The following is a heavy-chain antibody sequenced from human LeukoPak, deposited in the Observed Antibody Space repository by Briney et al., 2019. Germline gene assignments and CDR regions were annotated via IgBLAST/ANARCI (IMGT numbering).Heavy chain of an antibody. CDR1: GGAITSGSYH. V-gene: IGHV4-61*02. CDR3: ARDGGLTSRMDV. Sequence: SQTLSLTCTVSGGAITSGSYHWSWIRQPAGKGLEWIGRIYPSGNSNHNPSLESRVTILIDTSKNHFSLQLSSVTAADTAMYYCARDGGLTSRMDVWGKGTLVTVSS. J-gene: IGHJ6*03. CDR2: IYPSGNS. D-gene: IGHD6-25*01.